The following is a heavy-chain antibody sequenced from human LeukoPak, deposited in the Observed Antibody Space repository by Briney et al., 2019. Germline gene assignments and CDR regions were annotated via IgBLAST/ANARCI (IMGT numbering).Heavy chain of an antibody. V-gene: IGHV3-30*18. Sequence: GGSLRLSCAASGFTFSSYGMHWVRQAPGKGLEWVAVISYDGSDKNYADSVKGRFTISRDNSNNRVYLQMNSLRAEDTAVYYCAKVPRYCSSTSCPDFDYWGQGTLVTVSS. CDR3: AKVPRYCSSTSCPDFDY. CDR1: GFTFSSYG. CDR2: ISYDGSDK. J-gene: IGHJ4*02. D-gene: IGHD2-2*01.